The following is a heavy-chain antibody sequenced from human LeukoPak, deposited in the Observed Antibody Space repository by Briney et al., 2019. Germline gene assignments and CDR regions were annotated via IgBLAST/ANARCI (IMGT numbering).Heavy chain of an antibody. D-gene: IGHD1-1*01. CDR3: ARGRWPQLPDN. CDR1: GYSISSGYY. V-gene: IGHV4-38-2*01. Sequence: PSETLSLTCAVSGYSISSGYYWGWIRQPPGKGLDWIASMYHSGSTYYNPSLKSRVTISVDTSKNQFSLRLSSVTAADTAVYYCARGRWPQLPDNWGQGTPVTVSS. J-gene: IGHJ4*02. CDR2: MYHSGST.